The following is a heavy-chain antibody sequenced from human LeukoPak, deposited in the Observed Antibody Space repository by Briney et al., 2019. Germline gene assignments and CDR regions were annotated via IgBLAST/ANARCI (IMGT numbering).Heavy chain of an antibody. CDR3: TSARGYSYGYSGIPFDY. D-gene: IGHD5-18*01. V-gene: IGHV3-53*01. Sequence: GGSLRLSCTVSGFTVSSNSMSWVRQAPGRGLEWVSFIYSDNTHYSDSVKGRFTISRDNAKNSLYLQMNSLRAEDTAVYYCTSARGYSYGYSGIPFDYWGQGTLVTVSS. J-gene: IGHJ4*02. CDR2: IYSDNT. CDR1: GFTVSSNS.